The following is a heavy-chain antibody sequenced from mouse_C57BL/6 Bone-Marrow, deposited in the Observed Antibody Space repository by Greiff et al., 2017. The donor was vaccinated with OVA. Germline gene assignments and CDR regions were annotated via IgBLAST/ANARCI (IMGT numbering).Heavy chain of an antibody. V-gene: IGHV1-69*01. CDR3: ARELGRDYYAMDY. J-gene: IGHJ4*01. Sequence: QQPGAELVMPGASGKLSCKASGYTFTRHWMQRVEQGPGQGLEWIGGIDPSDSYTNYNQKFKGKSTLTVDKSSSTAYMQLSSLTSEDSAVYYCARELGRDYYAMDYWGQGTSVTVSS. CDR2: IDPSDSYT. CDR1: GYTFTRHW. D-gene: IGHD4-1*01.